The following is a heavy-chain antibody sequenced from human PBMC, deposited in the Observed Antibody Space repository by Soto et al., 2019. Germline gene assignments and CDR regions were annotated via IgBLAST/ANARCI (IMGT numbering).Heavy chain of an antibody. CDR2: IYYSGST. CDR3: ASSGPADPPYYFDY. J-gene: IGHJ4*02. Sequence: SETLSLTCTVSGGSISSYYWSWIRQPPGKGLEWIGYIYYSGSTNYNPSLKSRVTISVDTSKNQFSLKLSSVTAADTAVYYCASSGPADPPYYFDYWGQGTLVTVSS. CDR1: GGSISSYY. D-gene: IGHD2-2*01. V-gene: IGHV4-59*08.